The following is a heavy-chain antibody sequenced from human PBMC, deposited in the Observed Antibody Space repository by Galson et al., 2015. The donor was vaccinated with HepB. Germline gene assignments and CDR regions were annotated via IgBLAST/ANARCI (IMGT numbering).Heavy chain of an antibody. V-gene: IGHV4-59*08. D-gene: IGHD1-26*01. CDR3: ARGMRGSYGAFDI. CDR1: GGSISSYY. CDR2: IYYSGST. Sequence: ETLSLTCTVSGGSISSYYWSWIRQPPGKGLEWIGYIYYSGSTNYNPSLKSRVTISVDTSKNQFSLKLGSVTAADTAVYYCARGMRGSYGAFDIWGQGTMVTVSS. J-gene: IGHJ3*02.